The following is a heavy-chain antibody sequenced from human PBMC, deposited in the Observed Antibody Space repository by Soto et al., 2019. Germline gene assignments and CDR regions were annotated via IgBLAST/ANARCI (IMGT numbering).Heavy chain of an antibody. CDR2: IYYSGST. V-gene: IGHV4-39*01. J-gene: IGHJ6*03. Sequence: SETLSLTCTVSGGSIISSSYYWVWIRQPPGKGLEWIGSIYYSGSTYYNPSLKSRVTISVDTSKNQFSLKLSSVTAADTAVYYCARQVNDFWSGYGLYYYYMDVWGKGTTVTVSS. CDR1: GGSIISSSYY. CDR3: ARQVNDFWSGYGLYYYYMDV. D-gene: IGHD3-3*01.